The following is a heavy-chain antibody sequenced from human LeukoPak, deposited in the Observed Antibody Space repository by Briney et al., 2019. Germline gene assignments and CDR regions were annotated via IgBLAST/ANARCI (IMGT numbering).Heavy chain of an antibody. Sequence: PSETLSLTCTVSGGSISSYYWSWIRQPAGKGLEWIGRIYTSGSTNYNPSLKSRVTMSVDTSKNQFSLKLSSVTAADTAVYYCARHGSSPFYYYYFMDVWGKGTTVTVSS. CDR2: IYTSGST. V-gene: IGHV4-4*07. J-gene: IGHJ6*03. CDR1: GGSISSYY. D-gene: IGHD6-6*01. CDR3: ARHGSSPFYYYYFMDV.